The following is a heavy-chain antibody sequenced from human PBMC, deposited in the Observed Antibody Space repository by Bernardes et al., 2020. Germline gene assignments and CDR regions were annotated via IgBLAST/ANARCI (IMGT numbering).Heavy chain of an antibody. Sequence: ASVKVSCKASGYTFTSYYMHWVRQAPGQGLEWMGIINPSGGSTSYAQKFQGRVTMTRDTSTSTVYMELSSLRSEDTAVYYCARVGRTYYYGSGSKNWFDPWGQGTLVTVSS. CDR1: GYTFTSYY. CDR3: ARVGRTYYYGSGSKNWFDP. D-gene: IGHD3-10*01. CDR2: INPSGGST. J-gene: IGHJ5*02. V-gene: IGHV1-46*01.